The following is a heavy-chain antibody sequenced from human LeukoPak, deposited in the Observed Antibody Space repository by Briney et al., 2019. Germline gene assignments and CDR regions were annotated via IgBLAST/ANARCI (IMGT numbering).Heavy chain of an antibody. CDR1: GGSISSYY. Sequence: SETLSLTCTDSGGSISSYYWSWIRQPAGKGLEWIGRIYTSGGTNYNPSLKSRVTMSVDTSKNQFSLKLSSVTAADTAVYYCARLSMDYGDYSVDYWGQGTLVTVSS. D-gene: IGHD4-17*01. CDR2: IYTSGGT. J-gene: IGHJ4*02. CDR3: ARLSMDYGDYSVDY. V-gene: IGHV4-4*07.